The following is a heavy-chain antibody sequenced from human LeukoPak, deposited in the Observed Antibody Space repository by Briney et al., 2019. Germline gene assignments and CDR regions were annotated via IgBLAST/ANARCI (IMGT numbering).Heavy chain of an antibody. J-gene: IGHJ2*01. CDR1: GYTFTGYY. Sequence: ASVKVSCKASGYTFTGYYMHWVRQAPGQGLEWMGWINPNSGGTNYAQKFQGRVTMTRDTSISTAYMELSRLRSDDTAVYYCAREGSRLGYCSSTSCYWYFDLWGRGTLVTVSS. D-gene: IGHD2-2*01. V-gene: IGHV1-2*02. CDR2: INPNSGGT. CDR3: AREGSRLGYCSSTSCYWYFDL.